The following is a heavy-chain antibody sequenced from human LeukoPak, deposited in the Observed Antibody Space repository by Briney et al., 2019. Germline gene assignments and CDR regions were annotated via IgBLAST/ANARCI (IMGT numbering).Heavy chain of an antibody. CDR2: INPSGGST. CDR3: AKDGYCTNGVCYGIDY. Sequence: ASVKVSCKASGYTFTSYYMHWVRQAPGQGLEWMGIINPSGGSTSYAQKFQGRVTMTRDTSTSTVYMELSSLRSEDTAVYYCAKDGYCTNGVCYGIDYWGQGTLVTVSS. D-gene: IGHD2-8*01. V-gene: IGHV1-46*01. J-gene: IGHJ4*02. CDR1: GYTFTSYY.